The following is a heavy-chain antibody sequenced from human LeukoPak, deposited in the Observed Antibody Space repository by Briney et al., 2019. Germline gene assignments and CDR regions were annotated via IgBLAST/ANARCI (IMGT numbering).Heavy chain of an antibody. CDR1: GGTFSSYA. CDR3: ATVGSSWYGPLDY. D-gene: IGHD6-13*01. V-gene: IGHV1-18*01. J-gene: IGHJ4*02. CDR2: ISGYNGNT. Sequence: ASVKVSCKASGGTFSSYAISWVRQAPGQGLEWMGWISGYNGNTNYAQNLRGSVTMTEDTSTDTAYMELSSLRSEDTAVYYCATVGSSWYGPLDYWGQGTLVTVSS.